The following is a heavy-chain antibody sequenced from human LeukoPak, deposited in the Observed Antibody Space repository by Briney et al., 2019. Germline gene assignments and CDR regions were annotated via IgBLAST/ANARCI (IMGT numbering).Heavy chain of an antibody. CDR1: RFTFNSYS. CDR3: AREGDIVVVPAAYHDVFDI. D-gene: IGHD2-2*01. CDR2: ISSSSSYI. Sequence: GGSLRLSCTPSRFTFNSYSMNCLPHAPGEGLECVSSISSSSSYIYYADSVKGRFTISRDNAKNSLYLKIHTLRGEDTAVYNCAREGDIVVVPAAYHDVFDIWGQGTMVTVSS. V-gene: IGHV3-21*01. J-gene: IGHJ3*02.